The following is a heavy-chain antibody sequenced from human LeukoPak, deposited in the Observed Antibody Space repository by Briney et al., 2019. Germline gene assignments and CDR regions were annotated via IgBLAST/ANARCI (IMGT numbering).Heavy chain of an antibody. CDR2: VNPDNDKT. J-gene: IGHJ6*03. Sequence: ASVKVSCKASGYTFNTFDINWVRQATGQGPEWMGWVNPDNDKTVYAPKFQGRVSISSNNSINTAYMEFSGRKSDDTAVYYCARGRRLRGVTSRPIYSYYYVDVGGGGTTVTVSS. D-gene: IGHD3-10*01. CDR1: GYTFNTFD. CDR3: ARGRRLRGVTSRPIYSYYYVDV. V-gene: IGHV1-8*03.